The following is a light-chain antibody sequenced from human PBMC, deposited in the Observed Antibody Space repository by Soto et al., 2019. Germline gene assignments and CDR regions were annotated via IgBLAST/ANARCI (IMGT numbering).Light chain of an antibody. CDR3: PQRRGEPMYT. V-gene: IGKV3-11*01. CDR1: QASSGH. CDR2: GES. Sequence: EIVLTQSPATLSLSSGERATLSCRASQASSGHLAWYQQKPGQAPRLLMFGESSRADGVPPRVSVSGSGTDFSLIISSLEPEDFAVYYCPQRRGEPMYTFGQGTKLE. J-gene: IGKJ2*01.